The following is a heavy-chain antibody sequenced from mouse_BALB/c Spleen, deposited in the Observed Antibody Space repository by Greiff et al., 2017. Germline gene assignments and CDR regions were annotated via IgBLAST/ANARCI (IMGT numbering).Heavy chain of an antibody. CDR2: ISSGGSYT. J-gene: IGHJ4*01. CDR1: GFTFSSYG. CDR3: ARLYGNYIYAMDY. D-gene: IGHD2-1*01. Sequence: EVKLMESGGDLVKPGGSLKLSCAASGFTFSSYGMSWVRQTPDKRLEWVATISSGGSYTYYPDSVKGRFTISRDNAKNTLYLQMSSLKSEDTAMYYCARLYGNYIYAMDYWGQGTSVTVSS. V-gene: IGHV5-6*01.